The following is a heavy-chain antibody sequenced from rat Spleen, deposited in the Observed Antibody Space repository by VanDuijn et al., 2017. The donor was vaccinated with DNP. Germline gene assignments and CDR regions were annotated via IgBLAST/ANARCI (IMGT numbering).Heavy chain of an antibody. CDR3: ARHPPLFDY. D-gene: IGHD3-8*01. V-gene: IGHV5-22*01. Sequence: EVQLVESGGGLVQPGRSLKLSCAASGFTFSDYYMAWVRQAPKKGLEWVASISYEGSSTYYGDSVKGRFTISRDNAKSTLYLQMNSLRSEDTATYYCARHPPLFDYWGQGVMVTVSS. J-gene: IGHJ2*01. CDR1: GFTFSDYY. CDR2: ISYEGSST.